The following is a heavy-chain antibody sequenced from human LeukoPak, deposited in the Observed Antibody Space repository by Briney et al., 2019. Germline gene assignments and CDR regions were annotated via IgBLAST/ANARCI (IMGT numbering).Heavy chain of an antibody. J-gene: IGHJ4*02. CDR2: ISYDGSNK. CDR1: GFTFSNYG. CDR3: AKAYGYCTTTSCSHEEFDY. D-gene: IGHD2-2*01. V-gene: IGHV3-30*18. Sequence: QPGRSLRLSCAASGFTFSNYGMHWVRQAPGKGLEWVAVISYDGSNKYYADSVKGRFTISRDNSKNTLYLQMNSLRAEDTAVCYCAKAYGYCTTTSCSHEEFDYWGQGTLVTVSS.